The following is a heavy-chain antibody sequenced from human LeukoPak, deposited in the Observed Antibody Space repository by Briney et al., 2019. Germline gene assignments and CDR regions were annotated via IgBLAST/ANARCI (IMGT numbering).Heavy chain of an antibody. CDR3: ARVAVAGTVLTFDY. CDR2: IDYRGST. Sequence: PSETLSLTCTVSGGSISSGGYSWSWLRQHPGKGLEWIGYIDYRGSTYYNPSLKSRVTISVDTSKNQFSLKLSSVTAADTAVYYCARVAVAGTVLTFDYWGQGTLVTVSS. CDR1: GGSISSGGYS. D-gene: IGHD6-19*01. V-gene: IGHV4-31*03. J-gene: IGHJ4*02.